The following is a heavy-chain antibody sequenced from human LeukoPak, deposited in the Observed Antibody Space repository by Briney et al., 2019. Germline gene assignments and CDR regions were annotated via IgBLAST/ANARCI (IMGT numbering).Heavy chain of an antibody. J-gene: IGHJ6*03. CDR2: IGGSGIRT. Sequence: GGSLRLSCSASGFTFTTYGMNWVRQAPGKGLEWVSGIGGSGIRTYYANSVKGRFTISRDNAKNSLYLQMNSLRAEDTAVYYCARDNNNHGDYYYYYYMDVWGKGTTVTVSS. D-gene: IGHD1-14*01. CDR1: GFTFTTYG. V-gene: IGHV3-48*01. CDR3: ARDNNNHGDYYYYYYMDV.